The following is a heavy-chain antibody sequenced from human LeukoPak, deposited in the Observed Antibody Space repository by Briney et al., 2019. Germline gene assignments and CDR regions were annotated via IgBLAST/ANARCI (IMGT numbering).Heavy chain of an antibody. CDR1: GSTFSSYA. Sequence: PGGSLRLSCAASGSTFSSYAMHWVRQAPGKGLEWVAVISYDGSNKYYADSVKGRFTISRDNSKNTLYLQMNSLRAEDTAVYYCARAGRRFFHSWGQGTLVTVSS. CDR3: ARAGRRFFHS. J-gene: IGHJ5*01. CDR2: ISYDGSNK. V-gene: IGHV3-30-3*01.